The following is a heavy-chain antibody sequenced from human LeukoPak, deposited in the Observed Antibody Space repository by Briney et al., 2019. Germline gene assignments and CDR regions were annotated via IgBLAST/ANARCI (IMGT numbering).Heavy chain of an antibody. D-gene: IGHD2-2*01. J-gene: IGHJ4*02. Sequence: GGSLRLSCVGSGFTFSSHWMSWVRQAPGKGLEWVANIKQDGSEVDYVDSVKGRFTISRDNSKNTLYLQMNSLRAEDTAVYYCARDPMGYCSSTSCYARVALDYWGQGTLVTVSS. CDR2: IKQDGSEV. CDR1: GFTFSSHW. CDR3: ARDPMGYCSSTSCYARVALDY. V-gene: IGHV3-7*01.